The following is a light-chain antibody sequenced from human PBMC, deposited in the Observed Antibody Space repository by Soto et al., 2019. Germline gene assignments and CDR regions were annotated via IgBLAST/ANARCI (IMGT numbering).Light chain of an antibody. J-gene: IGLJ2*01. CDR1: SSNVGSYY. V-gene: IGLV1-47*01. CDR2: MNN. CDR3: AAWDDRLSGPGVV. Sequence: QSVLTQPPSASGTPGQRVTISCSGSSSNVGSYYVYWYQQLPGTAPKLLIYMNNQRPSGVPGRFSGSKSGTSASLAISGLRSEDEDDYDCAAWDDRLSGPGVVFGGGTKVTVL.